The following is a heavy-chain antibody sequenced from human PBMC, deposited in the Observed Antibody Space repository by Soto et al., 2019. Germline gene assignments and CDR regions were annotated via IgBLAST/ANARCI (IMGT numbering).Heavy chain of an antibody. CDR2: IYYSGST. Sequence: TLSLTCTVSGGSISSGGYYWTWIRQHPGKGLEWIGYIYYSGSTYYNPSLKSRVTISVDTSKNQFSLKLSSVTAADTAVYYCARVCGGDCHYGMDVWGQGTTVTVSS. CDR3: ARVCGGDCHYGMDV. V-gene: IGHV4-31*03. D-gene: IGHD2-21*02. CDR1: GGSISSGGYY. J-gene: IGHJ6*02.